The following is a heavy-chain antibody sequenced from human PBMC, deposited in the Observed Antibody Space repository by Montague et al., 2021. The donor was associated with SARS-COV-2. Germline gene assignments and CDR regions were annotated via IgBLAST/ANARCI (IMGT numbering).Heavy chain of an antibody. J-gene: IGHJ6*02. Sequence: SLRLSYAASGFTFSSYAMHWVRQAPGKGLEWVAVISYDGSNKYYADSVKGRFTISRDNSKNTLYLQMNSLRAEDTAVYYCARDLQDYYGMDVWGQGTTVTVSS. CDR2: ISYDGSNK. CDR1: GFTFSSYA. D-gene: IGHD4-11*01. CDR3: ARDLQDYYGMDV. V-gene: IGHV3-30*04.